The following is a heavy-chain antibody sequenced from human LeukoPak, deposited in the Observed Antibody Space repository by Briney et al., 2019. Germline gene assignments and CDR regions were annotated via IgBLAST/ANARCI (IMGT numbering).Heavy chain of an antibody. CDR3: AKDPSYYGDQYYFDY. D-gene: IGHD4-17*01. J-gene: IGHJ4*02. CDR1: GFTFSFYG. Sequence: PGGSLRLSCAASGFTFSFYGIRWVRQAPGKGLEWVALIRYDGSNKYYADSARGRFTISRDNSKNTLYLLMNSLRAEDTAVYYCAKDPSYYGDQYYFDYWGQGTLVTVSS. CDR2: IRYDGSNK. V-gene: IGHV3-30*02.